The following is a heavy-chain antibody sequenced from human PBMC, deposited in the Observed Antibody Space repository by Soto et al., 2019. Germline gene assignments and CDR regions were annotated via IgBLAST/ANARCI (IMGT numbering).Heavy chain of an antibody. J-gene: IGHJ4*02. CDR2: ISGSGGST. D-gene: IGHD3-22*01. CDR1: GFTFSSYA. Sequence: GGSLRLSCAASGFTFSSYAMSWVRQAPGKGLEWVSAISGSGGSTYYADSVKGRFTISRDNSKNTLYLQMNSLRAEDTAVYYCAKAYNLYDSSGYYYGSFDYWGQGTLVTVSS. CDR3: AKAYNLYDSSGYYYGSFDY. V-gene: IGHV3-23*01.